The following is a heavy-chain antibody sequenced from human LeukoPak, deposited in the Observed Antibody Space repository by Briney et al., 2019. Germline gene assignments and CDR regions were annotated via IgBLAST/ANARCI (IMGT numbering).Heavy chain of an antibody. D-gene: IGHD3-10*01. CDR1: GWAFSGYY. CDR3: AAVVKPSKLWYGVDY. CDR2: INHSGST. Sequence: PSETLSLTCAVYGWAFSGYYWGWNRPPPGKGLEWIGEINHSGSTNYNPSLKSRVTISVDTSKNQFSLKLSSVTAADTAVYYCAAVVKPSKLWYGVDYWGQGTLVTVSS. J-gene: IGHJ4*02. V-gene: IGHV4-34*01.